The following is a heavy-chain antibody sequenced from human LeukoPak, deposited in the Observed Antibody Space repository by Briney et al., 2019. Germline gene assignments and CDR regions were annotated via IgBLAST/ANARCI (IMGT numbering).Heavy chain of an antibody. CDR1: GFTFDDYA. V-gene: IGHV3-9*01. D-gene: IGHD6-6*01. CDR3: AKDTYSGSLPGFDY. J-gene: IGHJ4*02. CDR2: MSWNSGSI. Sequence: PGGSLRLSCAASGFTFDDYAMHWVRQAPGKGLEWVSGMSWNSGSIGYADSVEGRFTIYRDNAKNSLYLQMNSLRAEDTALYYCAKDTYSGSLPGFDYWGQGTLVTVSS.